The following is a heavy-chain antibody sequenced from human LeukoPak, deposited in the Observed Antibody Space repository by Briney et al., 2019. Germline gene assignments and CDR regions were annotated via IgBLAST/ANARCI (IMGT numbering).Heavy chain of an antibody. J-gene: IGHJ5*02. CDR3: ARGPPGGQFDP. D-gene: IGHD3-10*01. Sequence: PSETLSLTCTVSGVSISSYYWSWIRQSPGKGLEWIGYIYYSGSTNYNPSLKSRVTISVDTSNNQFSLKLTSVTAADTAVYYCARGPPGGQFDPWAREPWSPSPQ. CDR1: GVSISSYY. V-gene: IGHV4-59*01. CDR2: IYYSGST.